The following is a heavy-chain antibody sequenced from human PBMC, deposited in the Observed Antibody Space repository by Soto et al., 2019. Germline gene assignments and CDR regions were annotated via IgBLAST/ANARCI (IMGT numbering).Heavy chain of an antibody. J-gene: IGHJ3*02. CDR2: VYDSGST. D-gene: IGHD2-21*02. CDR1: GGSISSYY. V-gene: IGHV4-59*01. CDR3: ARRYCGGDCRGAFDI. Sequence: SETLSLTCTVSGGSISSYYWSWIRQPPGKGLEWIGYVYDSGSTNYNPSLESRVTISEDTSKNQFSLKLSSVTAADTAVYYCARRYCGGDCRGAFDIWGQGTMVTVSS.